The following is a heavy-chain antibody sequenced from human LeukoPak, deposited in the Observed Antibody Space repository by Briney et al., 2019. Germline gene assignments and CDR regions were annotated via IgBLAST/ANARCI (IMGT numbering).Heavy chain of an antibody. V-gene: IGHV1-2*02. J-gene: IGHJ3*02. CDR3: ARDDGDYVAYAFDM. CDR1: GYTFSGYY. CDR2: INPNNGGT. D-gene: IGHD4-17*01. Sequence: ASVKVSCKASGYTFSGYYIHWVRQAPGQGLEWMGWINPNNGGTNYAQKFRGRVTMTRDTSISTAYMEMSRLRSDDTAVYYCARDDGDYVAYAFDMWGQGTMVTVSS.